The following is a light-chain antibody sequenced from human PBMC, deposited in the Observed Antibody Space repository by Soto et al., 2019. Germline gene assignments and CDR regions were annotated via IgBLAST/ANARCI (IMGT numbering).Light chain of an antibody. Sequence: DVQLTQYPSFLSASVGDRVTITCRASQVISSHLAWYQQKPGKAPKVLIYAASTLQSGVPSRFSGSGSGTEFTLTISSLQPEDFATYFCQQLNTYPWTFGQGTKVDI. CDR3: QQLNTYPWT. V-gene: IGKV1-9*01. CDR1: QVISSH. J-gene: IGKJ1*01. CDR2: AAS.